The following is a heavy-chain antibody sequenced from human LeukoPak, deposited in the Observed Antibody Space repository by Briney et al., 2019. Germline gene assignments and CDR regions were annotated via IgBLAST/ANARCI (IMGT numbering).Heavy chain of an antibody. J-gene: IGHJ4*02. V-gene: IGHV3-23*01. CDR2: ISGSGYST. CDR3: AFKLFDY. CDR1: GFTFSSYA. Sequence: GGSLRLYCAASGFTFSSYAMSWVRQAPGRGLEWVSAISGSGYSTYYADSVKGRFTISRDNSKSTLYLQMNSLRADDTALYYCAFKLFDYWGLGALVTVSP.